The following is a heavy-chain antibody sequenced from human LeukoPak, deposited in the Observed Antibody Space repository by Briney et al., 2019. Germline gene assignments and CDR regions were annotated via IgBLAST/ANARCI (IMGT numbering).Heavy chain of an antibody. Sequence: SQTLSLTCTVSGGSISSGGYYWSWIRQHPGKGLEWIGYIYYSGSTYYNPSLKSRVTISVDTSKNQFSLKLSSVTAADTAVYYCARDNTLIYYYGMDVWGRGTTVTVSS. CDR2: IYYSGST. CDR1: GGSISSGGYY. CDR3: ARDNTLIYYYGMDV. V-gene: IGHV4-31*03. J-gene: IGHJ6*02.